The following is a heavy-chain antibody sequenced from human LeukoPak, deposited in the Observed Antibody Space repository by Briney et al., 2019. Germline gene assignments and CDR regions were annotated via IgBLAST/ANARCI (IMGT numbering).Heavy chain of an antibody. CDR1: GGTFSSYA. D-gene: IGHD6-19*01. J-gene: IGHJ3*02. Sequence: SVKVSCKASGGTFSSYAISWVRQAPGQGLEWMGGIIPIFGTANYAQKFQGRVTITADESTSTAYMELSSLRSEDTAVYYCAKVESSSGWPRAAFDIWGQGTMVTVSS. V-gene: IGHV1-69*13. CDR2: IIPIFGTA. CDR3: AKVESSSGWPRAAFDI.